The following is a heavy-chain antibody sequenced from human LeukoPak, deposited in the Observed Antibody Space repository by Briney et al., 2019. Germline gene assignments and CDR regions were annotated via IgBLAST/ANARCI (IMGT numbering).Heavy chain of an antibody. CDR3: AYCGGDCYSRWFDP. Sequence: ASVKVSCKASGYAFTSYGISWVRQAPGQGLEWMGWISAYNGNTNYAQKLQGRVTMTTDTSTSTAYMELRSLRSDDTAVYYCAYCGGDCYSRWFDPWGQGTLVTVSS. J-gene: IGHJ5*02. CDR1: GYAFTSYG. V-gene: IGHV1-18*01. D-gene: IGHD2-21*02. CDR2: ISAYNGNT.